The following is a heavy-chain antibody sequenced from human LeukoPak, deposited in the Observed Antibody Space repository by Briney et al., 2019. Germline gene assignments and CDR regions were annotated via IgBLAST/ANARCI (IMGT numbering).Heavy chain of an antibody. J-gene: IGHJ6*03. V-gene: IGHV3-9*01. D-gene: IGHD3-10*01. CDR3: ARYRPHVNMVRGVMSMDV. CDR2: ISWNSGSI. CDR1: GFSFDDYA. Sequence: GGSLRLSCAASGFSFDDYAMHWVRQVPGKGLEWVSGISWNSGSIAYADFVKGRFTISRDNAKNSLYLQMDSLRAEDTALYYCARYRPHVNMVRGVMSMDVWGKGTTVTISS.